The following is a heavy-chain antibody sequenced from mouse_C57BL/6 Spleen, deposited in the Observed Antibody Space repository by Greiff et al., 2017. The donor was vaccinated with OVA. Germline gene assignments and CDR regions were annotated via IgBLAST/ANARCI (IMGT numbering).Heavy chain of an antibody. J-gene: IGHJ3*01. D-gene: IGHD2-3*01. Sequence: QVQLKESRAELVRPGTSVKVSCKASGYAFTNYLIEWVKQRPGQGLEWIGVINPGSGGTNYNEKFKGKATLTADKSSSTAYMQLSSLTSEDSAVYFCARGGDGYLFAYWGQGTLVTVSA. CDR1: GYAFTNYL. CDR2: INPGSGGT. V-gene: IGHV1-54*01. CDR3: ARGGDGYLFAY.